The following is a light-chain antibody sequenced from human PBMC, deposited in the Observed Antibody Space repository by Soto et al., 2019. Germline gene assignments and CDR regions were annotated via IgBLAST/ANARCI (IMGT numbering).Light chain of an antibody. CDR2: GAT. CDR1: QSLGSK. Sequence: EIVMTQYPATLSASPGERATLSCRASQSLGSKLAWYQQKPGQAPRLLISGATTRATGLPARFSGSGSGTEFTLTITSLQSEDFAVYYCQQYNAWPRTFGQGTKV. CDR3: QQYNAWPRT. V-gene: IGKV3-15*01. J-gene: IGKJ1*01.